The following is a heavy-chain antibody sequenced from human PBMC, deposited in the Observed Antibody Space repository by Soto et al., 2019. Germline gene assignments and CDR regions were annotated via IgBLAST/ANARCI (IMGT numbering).Heavy chain of an antibody. CDR2: IYSGGST. CDR1: GFTVSSNY. J-gene: IGHJ5*02. V-gene: IGHV3-66*01. Sequence: PGGSLRLSCAASGFTVSSNYMSWVRQAPGKGLEWVSVIYSGGSTYYADSVKGRFTISRDNSKNTLYLQMNSLRAEDTAVYYCARARAIAAAGISWFDPWGQGTLVTVSS. CDR3: ARARAIAAAGISWFDP. D-gene: IGHD6-13*01.